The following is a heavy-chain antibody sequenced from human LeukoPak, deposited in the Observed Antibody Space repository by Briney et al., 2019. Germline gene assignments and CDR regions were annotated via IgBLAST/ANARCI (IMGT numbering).Heavy chain of an antibody. Sequence: PGGSLRLSCAASGFTFSNAWMSWVRQAPGKGLEWVSYISSSGSTIYYADSVKGRFTISRDNAKNSLYLQMNSLRAEDTAVYYCARGADYYDSSVDHWGQGTLVTVSS. CDR3: ARGADYYDSSVDH. V-gene: IGHV3-11*01. CDR1: GFTFSNAW. D-gene: IGHD3-22*01. J-gene: IGHJ4*02. CDR2: ISSSGSTI.